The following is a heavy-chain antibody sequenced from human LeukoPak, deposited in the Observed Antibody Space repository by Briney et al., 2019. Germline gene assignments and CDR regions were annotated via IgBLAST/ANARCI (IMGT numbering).Heavy chain of an antibody. D-gene: IGHD3-16*01. J-gene: IGHJ4*02. CDR2: ISSSSSYI. Sequence: GGSLRLSCAASGFTFSSYSMNWVRQAPGKGLEWVSSISSSSSYIYYADSVKGRFTISRDNAKNSLYLQMNSLRAEDTAVYYCARDYDTTTHFDYWGQGTLVTVSS. CDR1: GFTFSSYS. CDR3: ARDYDTTTHFDY. V-gene: IGHV3-21*01.